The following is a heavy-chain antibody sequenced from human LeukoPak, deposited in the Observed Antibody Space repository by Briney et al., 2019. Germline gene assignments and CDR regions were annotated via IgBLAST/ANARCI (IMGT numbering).Heavy chain of an antibody. CDR3: ARDGGSSGVN. CDR2: IYYSGST. D-gene: IGHD6-19*01. V-gene: IGHV4-59*01. Sequence: SETLSLTCTVPGGSISSYYWSWIRQPPGEGLEWIGYIYYSGSTNYNPSLKSRVTISVDTSKNQFSLKLSSVTAADTAVYYCARDGGSSGVNWGQGTLVTVSS. CDR1: GGSISSYY. J-gene: IGHJ4*02.